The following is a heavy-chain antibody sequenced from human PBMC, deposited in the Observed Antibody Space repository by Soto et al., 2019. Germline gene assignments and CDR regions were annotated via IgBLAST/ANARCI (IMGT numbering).Heavy chain of an antibody. D-gene: IGHD3-22*01. CDR1: GFTFSSYA. Sequence: GGSLRLSCAASGFTFSSYAMHWVRQAPGKGLEWVAVISYDGSNKYYADSVKGRFTISRDNSRNTLYLQMNSLRAEDTAVYYCARVDYDSSGYWIWYYYGMDVWGQGTTVTVSS. V-gene: IGHV3-30-3*01. J-gene: IGHJ6*02. CDR2: ISYDGSNK. CDR3: ARVDYDSSGYWIWYYYGMDV.